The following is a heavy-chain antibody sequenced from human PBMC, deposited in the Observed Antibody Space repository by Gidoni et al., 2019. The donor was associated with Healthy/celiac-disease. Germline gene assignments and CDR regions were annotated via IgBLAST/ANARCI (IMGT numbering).Heavy chain of an antibody. CDR1: GFTFSDYY. CDR2: ISSSSSYT. Sequence: QVQLVESGGGLVKPGGSLRLSCAAAGFTFSDYYMSWIRQAPGKGLGLVSYISSSSSYTNYADSVKGRFTISRDNAKNSLYLQMNRLRAEDTAVYYCARLWGYSYGRDYWGQGTLVTVSS. J-gene: IGHJ4*02. CDR3: ARLWGYSYGRDY. V-gene: IGHV3-11*05. D-gene: IGHD5-18*01.